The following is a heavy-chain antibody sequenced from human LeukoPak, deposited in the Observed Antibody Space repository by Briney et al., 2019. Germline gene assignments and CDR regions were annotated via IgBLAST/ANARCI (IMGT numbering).Heavy chain of an antibody. D-gene: IGHD5-18*01. J-gene: IGHJ4*02. CDR3: ARSVVDTAMADY. CDR2: ISSSSSYI. Sequence: PGGSLRLSCAASGFTFSSYSMNWVRQAPGKGLEWVSSISSSSSYIYYADSVKGRFTISRDNAKNSLYLQMNSLRAEDTAVYYCARSVVDTAMADYWGQGTLVTVPS. V-gene: IGHV3-21*01. CDR1: GFTFSSYS.